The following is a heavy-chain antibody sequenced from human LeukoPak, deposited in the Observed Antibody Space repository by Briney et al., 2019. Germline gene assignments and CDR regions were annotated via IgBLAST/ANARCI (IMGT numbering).Heavy chain of an antibody. D-gene: IGHD1-26*01. J-gene: IGHJ4*02. CDR1: GGSISSSSYY. CDR3: ARGRPIVGATRGEPRYFDY. Sequence: SETLSLTCTVSGGSISSSSYYWGWIRQPPGKGLEWIGSIYYSGSTYYNPSLKSRVTISVDTSKNQFSLKLSSVTAADTAVYYCARGRPIVGATRGEPRYFDYWGQGTLVTVSS. V-gene: IGHV4-39*07. CDR2: IYYSGST.